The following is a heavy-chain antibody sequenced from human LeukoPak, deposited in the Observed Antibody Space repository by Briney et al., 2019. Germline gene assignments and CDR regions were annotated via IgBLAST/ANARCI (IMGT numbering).Heavy chain of an antibody. CDR1: GGSISSYY. D-gene: IGHD3-22*01. J-gene: IGHJ5*02. CDR3: ARGERRYDSSGFNWFDP. CDR2: IYYSGST. Sequence: SETLSLTCTVSGGSISSYYWSWIRQPPGKGLEWIGYIYYSGSTNYNPSLKSRVTISVDTSKNQFSLKLSSVTAADTAVYYCARGERRYDSSGFNWFDPWGQGTLVTVSS. V-gene: IGHV4-59*08.